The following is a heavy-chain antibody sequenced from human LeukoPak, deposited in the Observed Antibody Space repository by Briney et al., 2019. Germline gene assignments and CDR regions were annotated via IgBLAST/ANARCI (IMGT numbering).Heavy chain of an antibody. CDR2: IYYSGST. Sequence: SETLSLTCTVSGGSISSYYWSWIRQPPGKGLEWIGYIYYSGSTNYNPSLESRVTISVDTSKNQFFLKLSSVTAADTAVYYCARGGGSYVPFDYWGQGTLVTVSS. CDR1: GGSISSYY. V-gene: IGHV4-59*01. CDR3: ARGGGSYVPFDY. J-gene: IGHJ4*02. D-gene: IGHD1-26*01.